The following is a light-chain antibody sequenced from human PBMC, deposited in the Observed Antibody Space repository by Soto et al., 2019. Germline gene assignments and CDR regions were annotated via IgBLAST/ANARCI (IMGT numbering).Light chain of an antibody. Sequence: QSALTQPPSVSVAPGQRVTISCTGSSSNIGAGYDVHWYQQLPGTAPKLVIYGTTNRPSGVPDRFSGSKSGTSASLAITGLQAEDEADYYCQSYDGTLSGSYVFGIGTKVTVL. CDR2: GTT. CDR1: SSNIGAGYD. J-gene: IGLJ1*01. V-gene: IGLV1-40*01. CDR3: QSYDGTLSGSYV.